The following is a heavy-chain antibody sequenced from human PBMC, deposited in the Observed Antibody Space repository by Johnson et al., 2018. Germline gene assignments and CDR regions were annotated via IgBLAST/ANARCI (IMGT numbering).Heavy chain of an antibody. CDR2: IKSKPDGGTT. CDR1: GFSFTNAW. J-gene: IGHJ3*02. CDR3: TTEVGDRGYDAIDAVDI. D-gene: IGHD5-12*01. V-gene: IGHV3-15*01. Sequence: EVQLLESGGGLVKPGGSLRVSCAASGFSFTNAWMTWVRQAPGKGLEWVGRIKSKPDGGTTDYAAPVKGRFTVSRDDSKNTLYLQMNSLKTGDTAVYYCTTEVGDRGYDAIDAVDIWGQGTMVTVSS.